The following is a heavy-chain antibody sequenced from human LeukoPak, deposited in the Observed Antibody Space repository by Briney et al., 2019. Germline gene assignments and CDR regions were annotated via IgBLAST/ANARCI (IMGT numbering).Heavy chain of an antibody. D-gene: IGHD4-11*01. CDR1: GGSISSSSYY. Sequence: PSETLSLTCTVSGGSISSSSYYWGWIRQPPGKGLEWIGSIYYSGSTYYNPSLKSRVTISVDTSKNQFSLKLSSVTAAGTAVYYCARQRETTVTTLGYWGQGTLVTVSS. CDR2: IYYSGST. V-gene: IGHV4-39*01. CDR3: ARQRETTVTTLGY. J-gene: IGHJ4*02.